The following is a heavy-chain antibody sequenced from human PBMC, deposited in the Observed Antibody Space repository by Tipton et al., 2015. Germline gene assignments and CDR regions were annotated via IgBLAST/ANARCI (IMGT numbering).Heavy chain of an antibody. V-gene: IGHV3-53*01. Sequence: SLRLSCAVSAFTVSDNYISWVRQAPGKGLEWVSVIYIGGGTYYADSVKGRFTISRDNSKNTVYLQMNSLRAEDTAVYYCAKGTPGNYYDSSGWDYWGQGTLVTVSS. CDR3: AKGTPGNYYDSSGWDY. D-gene: IGHD3-22*01. CDR1: AFTVSDNY. J-gene: IGHJ4*02. CDR2: IYIGGGT.